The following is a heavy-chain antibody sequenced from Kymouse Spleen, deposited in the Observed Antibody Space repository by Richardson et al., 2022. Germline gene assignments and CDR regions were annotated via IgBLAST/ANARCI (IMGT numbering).Heavy chain of an antibody. CDR3: ARGRYCSSTSCYCSFDY. CDR2: INHSGST. Sequence: QVQLQQWGAGLLKPSETLSLTCAVYGGSFSGYYWSWIRQPPGKGLEWIGEINHSGSTNYNPSLKSRVTISVDTSKNQFSLKLSSVTAADTAVYYCARGRYCSSTSCYCSFDYWGQGTLVTVSS. D-gene: IGHD2-2*02. CDR1: GGSFSGYY. V-gene: IGHV4-34*01. J-gene: IGHJ4*02.